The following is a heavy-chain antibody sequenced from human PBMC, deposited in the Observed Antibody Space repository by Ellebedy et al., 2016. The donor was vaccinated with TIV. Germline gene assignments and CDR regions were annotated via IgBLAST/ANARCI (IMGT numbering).Heavy chain of an antibody. J-gene: IGHJ4*01. V-gene: IGHV3-21*01. CDR1: GFTFSDYS. CDR2: INGDSRYI. CDR3: ARGPSGRWDLFPVDF. D-gene: IGHD1-26*01. Sequence: PGGSLRLSCAASGFTFSDYSLNWVRQAPGKGLVWVSSINGDSRYIFNADSVKGRFTVSRDNSQSSVFLEMRSLRAEDTAVYYCARGPSGRWDLFPVDFWGHGTLVTVSS.